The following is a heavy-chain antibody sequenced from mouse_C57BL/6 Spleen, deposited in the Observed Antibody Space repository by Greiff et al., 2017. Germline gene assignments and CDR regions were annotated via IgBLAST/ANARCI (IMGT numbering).Heavy chain of an antibody. J-gene: IGHJ3*01. D-gene: IGHD2-3*01. V-gene: IGHV1-76*01. CDR3: AREDGGFAY. CDR2: IYPGSGNT. CDR1: GYTFTDYY. Sequence: QVQLKESGAELVRPGASVKLSCKASGYTFTDYYINWVKQRPGQGLEWIARIYPGSGNTYYNEKFKGKATLTAEKSSSTAYMQLSSLTSEDSAVYFCAREDGGFAYWGQGTLVTVSA.